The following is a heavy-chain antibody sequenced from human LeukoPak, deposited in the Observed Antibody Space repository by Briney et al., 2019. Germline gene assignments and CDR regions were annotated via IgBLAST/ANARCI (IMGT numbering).Heavy chain of an antibody. J-gene: IGHJ4*02. CDR2: IYPGDSDT. CDR3: ARLGSGSYYSLSDFDY. D-gene: IGHD1-26*01. Sequence: GESLKISCKGSGSSFTSYWIGWVRQMPGKGLEWMGIIYPGDSDTRYSPSFQGQVTISADKSISTAYLQWSSLKASDTAVYYCARLGSGSYYSLSDFDYWGQGTLVTVSS. V-gene: IGHV5-51*01. CDR1: GSSFTSYW.